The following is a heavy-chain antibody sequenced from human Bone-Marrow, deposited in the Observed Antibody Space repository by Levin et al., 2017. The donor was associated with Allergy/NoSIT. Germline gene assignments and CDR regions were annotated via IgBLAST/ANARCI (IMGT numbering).Heavy chain of an antibody. CDR2: ITGGGFNT. CDR1: GFSISEYA. J-gene: IGHJ3*01. Sequence: GGSLRLSCAVSGFSISEYAMAWVRQAPGKGLEWVSEITGGGFNTYYGDSVKGRFTVSKDDSKDMLYLDLSSLRVEDTTVYYCAKKQGATSGFSFDVWGQGTMVTVSS. CDR3: AKKQGATSGFSFDV. V-gene: IGHV3-23*01. D-gene: IGHD4/OR15-4a*01.